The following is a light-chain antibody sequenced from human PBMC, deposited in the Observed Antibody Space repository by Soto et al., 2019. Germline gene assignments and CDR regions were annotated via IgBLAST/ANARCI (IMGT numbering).Light chain of an antibody. CDR1: SSDVGGYNY. J-gene: IGLJ1*01. V-gene: IGLV2-8*01. Sequence: QSVLTQPPSASGSPGQSVTISCTGTSSDVGGYNYVSWYQQYPGKVPKLMIYEVNKRPSGVPDRFSGPKSGNTASLTFAGLQAEDEADYYCTSYAGGNNVFGTGTKLTVL. CDR3: TSYAGGNNV. CDR2: EVN.